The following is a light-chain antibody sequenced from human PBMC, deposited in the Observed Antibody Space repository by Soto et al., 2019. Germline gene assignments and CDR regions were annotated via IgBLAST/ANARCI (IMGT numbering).Light chain of an antibody. CDR3: CSHAGSYTWV. CDR2: DVT. J-gene: IGLJ3*02. CDR1: TSNVGAYNY. V-gene: IGLV2-11*01. Sequence: QSALTQPRSVSGSPGQSVTIFCTGTTSNVGAYNYVSWYQQHPGKAPKLMIYDVTERPSGVPDRFSGSKSGNTASLTISGLQAEDEADYFCCSHAGSYTWVFGGGTKLTV.